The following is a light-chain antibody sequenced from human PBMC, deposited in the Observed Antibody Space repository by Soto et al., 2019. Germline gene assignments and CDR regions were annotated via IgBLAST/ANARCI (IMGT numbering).Light chain of an antibody. CDR1: QSVSSS. V-gene: IGKV3D-15*01. CDR3: QQYNNWPRT. CDR2: GAS. Sequence: IVLTQSPGTLSLSPGERATLSCRASQSVSSSYLVWYQQKPGQAPRLLIHGASSRATGIPARFSGSGSGTEFTLTISSLQSEDFAVYYCQQYNNWPRTFGQGTKVDIK. J-gene: IGKJ1*01.